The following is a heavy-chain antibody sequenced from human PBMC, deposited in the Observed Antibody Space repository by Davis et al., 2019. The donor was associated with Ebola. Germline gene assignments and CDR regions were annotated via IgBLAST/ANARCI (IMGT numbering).Heavy chain of an antibody. CDR3: ARGGGYSSGWDDY. CDR2: IRSKPYGGTT. V-gene: IGHV3-49*04. D-gene: IGHD6-19*01. Sequence: GESLKISCTTSGFTFGDYAMSWVRQAPGKGLEWVGFIRSKPYGGTTEYAASVKGRFTISRDDSKSIAYLQMNSLKTEDTAVYYCARGGGYSSGWDDYWGQGTLVTVSS. CDR1: GFTFGDYA. J-gene: IGHJ4*02.